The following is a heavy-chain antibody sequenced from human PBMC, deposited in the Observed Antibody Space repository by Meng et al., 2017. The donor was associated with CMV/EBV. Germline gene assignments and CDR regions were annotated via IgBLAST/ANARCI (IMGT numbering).Heavy chain of an antibody. V-gene: IGHV3-43D*03. CDR1: FDDYA. J-gene: IGHJ4*02. D-gene: IGHD3-10*01. CDR2: ISWDGGST. Sequence: FDDYAMHWVRQAPGKGLEWVSLISWDGGSTYCADSVKGRFTISRDNSKNSLYLQMNSLRAEDTALYYCAKGRGTAYYYGSGSWGQFDYWGQGTLVTVSS. CDR3: AKGRGTAYYYGSGSWGQFDY.